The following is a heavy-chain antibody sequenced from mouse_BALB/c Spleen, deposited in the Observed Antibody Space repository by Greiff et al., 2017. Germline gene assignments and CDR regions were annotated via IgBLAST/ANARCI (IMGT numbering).Heavy chain of an antibody. CDR1: GYAFTNYW. V-gene: IGHV1-63*01. CDR2: IYPGSGNT. J-gene: IGHJ3*01. Sequence: QVQLKQSGAELVRPGTSVKISCKASGYAFTNYWLGWVKQRPGHGLEWIGDIYPGSGNTYYNEKFKGKATLTADKSSSTAYMQLSSLTSEDSAVYFCARGEYGNYVFAYWGQGTLVTVSA. D-gene: IGHD2-10*02. CDR3: ARGEYGNYVFAY.